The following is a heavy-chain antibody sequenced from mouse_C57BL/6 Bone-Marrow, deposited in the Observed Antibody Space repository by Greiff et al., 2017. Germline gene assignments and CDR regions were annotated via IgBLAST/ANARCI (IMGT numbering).Heavy chain of an antibody. V-gene: IGHV5-6*01. CDR3: ARLQLGPWFAY. CDR1: GSTFTSYG. Sequence: EVQLVESGGDLVKPGGSLKLSCAASGSTFTSYGMSWVSQTPGKRLEWVANISRADSYTYYTDRVKGRFTFPIDNAKNTLYRQLSSLKSEDTAMYYCARLQLGPWFAYWGQGTLVTVSA. J-gene: IGHJ3*01. D-gene: IGHD4-1*01. CDR2: ISRADSYT.